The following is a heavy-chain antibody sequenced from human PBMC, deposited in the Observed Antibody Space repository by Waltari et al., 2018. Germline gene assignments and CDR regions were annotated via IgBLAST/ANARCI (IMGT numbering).Heavy chain of an antibody. CDR2: ITGAGGGT. CDR3: VTDLPHSRNYDLPPH. V-gene: IGHV3-23*04. CDR1: GFVFSSYA. J-gene: IGHJ4*02. D-gene: IGHD1-7*01. Sequence: QLVESGGGLVQPGGSLRLSCAASGFVFSSYAMNWVRQAPGKGLDGVATITGAGGGTYYADSVKGRFTISRDNSKNTLYLQLNSLRADDTAMYYCVTDLPHSRNYDLPPHWGQGTLVTVSS.